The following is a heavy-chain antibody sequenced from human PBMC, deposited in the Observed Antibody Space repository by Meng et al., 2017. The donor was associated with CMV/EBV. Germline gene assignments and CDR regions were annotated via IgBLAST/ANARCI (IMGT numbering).Heavy chain of an antibody. CDR1: GFTFSSYG. V-gene: IGHV3-33*06. CDR3: AKENFKSSSAYYYYGMDV. CDR2: IWYDGSNK. Sequence: GESLKISCAASGFTFSSYGMHWVRQAPGKGLEWVAVIWYDGSNKYYADSVKGRFTISRDNSKNTLYLQMNSLRAEDTAVYYCAKENFKSSSAYYYYGMDVWGRGTTVTVSS. J-gene: IGHJ6*02. D-gene: IGHD3-10*01.